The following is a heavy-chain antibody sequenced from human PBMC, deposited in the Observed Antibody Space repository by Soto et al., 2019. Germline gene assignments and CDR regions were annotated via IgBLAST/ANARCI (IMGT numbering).Heavy chain of an antibody. CDR3: ARGYLVCSSTSCYPYADYYYYMDV. V-gene: IGHV1-2*04. Sequence: QVQLVQSGAEVKKPGASVKVSCKASGYTFTGYYMHWVRQAPGQGLEWMGWINPNSGGTNYAQKCQGWVTMTRDTSISTAYMELSRLRSDDTAVYYCARGYLVCSSTSCYPYADYYYYMDVWGKGTTVTVSS. CDR2: INPNSGGT. J-gene: IGHJ6*03. D-gene: IGHD2-2*01. CDR1: GYTFTGYY.